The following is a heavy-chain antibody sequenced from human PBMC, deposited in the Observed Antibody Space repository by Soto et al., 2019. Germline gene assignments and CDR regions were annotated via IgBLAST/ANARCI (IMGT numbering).Heavy chain of an antibody. CDR3: AKAGPSYGYASGLDV. CDR2: ISEDGTNQ. V-gene: IGHV3-30*18. Sequence: QVQLVESGGGVAQPGRSLKLSCEASGFTFNTFGMHWVRQAPGKGLEWVAVISEDGTNQYYADSVKGRFTISRDNSKNPLHLQMKSLGTEDTAVYSCAKAGPSYGYASGLDVWGQGTTVTVSS. J-gene: IGHJ6*02. CDR1: GFTFNTFG. D-gene: IGHD5-18*01.